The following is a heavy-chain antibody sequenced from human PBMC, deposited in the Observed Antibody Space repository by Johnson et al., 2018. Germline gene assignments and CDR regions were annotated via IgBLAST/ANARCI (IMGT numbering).Heavy chain of an antibody. CDR3: ARSDYGDYEYCQH. CDR1: GFTFEDYG. CDR2: ISWNSGSI. D-gene: IGHD4-17*01. J-gene: IGHJ1*01. V-gene: IGHV3-20*04. Sequence: VQLVESGGGVARXGGSXRLXCVASGFTFEDYGMSWVRRVPGQGLEWVHGISWNSGSIGYADSVKGRFTISSDNANNSQYLQMNRLRAEDTAVYYCARSDYGDYEYCQHWGQGTLVTVSS.